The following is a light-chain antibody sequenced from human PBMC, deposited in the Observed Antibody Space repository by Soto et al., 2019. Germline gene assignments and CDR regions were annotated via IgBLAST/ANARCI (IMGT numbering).Light chain of an antibody. CDR3: QQDERALS. Sequence: EIVLTQSPGALSLSPGERATLSCRASQSVSSRYIAWYQEKPGQAPRLLIYGASSRAAGSPDRFSGSGPGSDFTLTISKLEPEDFAVYYCQQDERALSFGGGSKVEIK. CDR2: GAS. CDR1: QSVSSRY. V-gene: IGKV3-20*01. J-gene: IGKJ4*01.